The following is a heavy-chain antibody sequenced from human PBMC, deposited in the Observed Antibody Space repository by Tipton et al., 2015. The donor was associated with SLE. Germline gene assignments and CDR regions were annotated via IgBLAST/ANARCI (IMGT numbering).Heavy chain of an antibody. Sequence: LRLSCTVSGYSISSDYYWGWIRQPPGKGLTWIGNIYHSGNTYYSPSLRSRLTISIDASKNQFSMRLTSVTAADTAVYYCARDGVANVGTTGAFDIWGQGTMVTVSS. J-gene: IGHJ3*02. CDR1: GYSISSDYY. CDR2: IYHSGNT. V-gene: IGHV4-38-2*02. D-gene: IGHD1-26*01. CDR3: ARDGVANVGTTGAFDI.